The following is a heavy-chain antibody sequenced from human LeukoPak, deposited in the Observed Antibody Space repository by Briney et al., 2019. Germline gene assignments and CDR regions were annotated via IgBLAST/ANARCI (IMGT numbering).Heavy chain of an antibody. D-gene: IGHD6-6*01. V-gene: IGHV3-64*01. CDR3: ARAGIAARQGGFDY. Sequence: GGSLRLSCAASGFTFSSYAMHWVRQAPGKGLEYVSAISSNGGSTYYANSVKGRFTISRDNSKNTLYLQMGSLRAEDMAVYYRARAGIAARQGGFDYWGQGTLVTVSS. CDR2: ISSNGGST. CDR1: GFTFSSYA. J-gene: IGHJ4*02.